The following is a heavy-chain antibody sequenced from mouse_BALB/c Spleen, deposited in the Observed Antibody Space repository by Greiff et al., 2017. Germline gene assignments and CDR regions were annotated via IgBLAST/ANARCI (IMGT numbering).Heavy chain of an antibody. CDR1: GFTFSSYA. CDR2: ISTGGST. D-gene: IGHD2-12*01. CDR3: AKTSYDYYDY. Sequence: EVQLEESGGGFVKPGGSLKFSCAASGFTFSSYAMSWVRQSPEQRLEWVASISTGGSTYYPDSENGRFTISRDNAGNILYLQMRSLRSEDTAMYYCAKTSYDYYDYWGQGTTLTVSA. V-gene: IGHV5-6-5*01. J-gene: IGHJ2*01.